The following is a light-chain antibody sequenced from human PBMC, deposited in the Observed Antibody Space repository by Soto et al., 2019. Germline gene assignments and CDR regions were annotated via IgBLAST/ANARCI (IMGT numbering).Light chain of an antibody. J-gene: IGLJ2*01. CDR2: ENN. CDR3: QSYDSDFVV. CDR1: SGSIANNY. V-gene: IGLV6-57*04. Sequence: NFMLTHPHSVSESPGQTLSISCIRSSGSIANNYVQWYQQRPGSAPTTVVYENNQRLSEVPDRFSGSTDGSSNSASLTISGLQTEDEAEYYCQSYDSDFVVFGGGTKVTVL.